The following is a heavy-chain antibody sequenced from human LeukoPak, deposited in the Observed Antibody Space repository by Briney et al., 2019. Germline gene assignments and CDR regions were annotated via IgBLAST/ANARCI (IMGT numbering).Heavy chain of an antibody. Sequence: PGGSLRLSCAASGFTFSSYAMSWVRQAPGKGLDWVSAISGSGGSTYYADSVKGRFTISRDNSKNTLYLQMNSLRAEDTAVYYCAKYTDYYDSSGYYFGWGQGTMITVSS. V-gene: IGHV3-23*01. CDR3: AKYTDYYDSSGYYFG. CDR1: GFTFSSYA. CDR2: ISGSGGST. D-gene: IGHD3-22*01. J-gene: IGHJ3*01.